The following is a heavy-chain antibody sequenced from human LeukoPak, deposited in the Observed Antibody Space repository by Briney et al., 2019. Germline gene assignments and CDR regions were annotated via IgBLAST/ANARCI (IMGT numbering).Heavy chain of an antibody. CDR3: ARAVDTAMAVGY. CDR1: GGTLSSYA. J-gene: IGHJ4*02. D-gene: IGHD5-18*01. V-gene: IGHV1-69*13. CDR2: IIPIFGTA. Sequence: SVKVSCKASGGTLSSYAISWVRQAPGQGLEWMGGIIPIFGTANYAQKFQGRVTITADESTSTAYMELSSLRSEDTAVYYCARAVDTAMAVGYWGQGTLATVSS.